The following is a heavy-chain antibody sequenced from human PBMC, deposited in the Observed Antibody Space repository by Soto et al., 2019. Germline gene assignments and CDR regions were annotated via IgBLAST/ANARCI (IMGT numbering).Heavy chain of an antibody. CDR1: GYTFFTSG. J-gene: IGHJ1*01. D-gene: IGHD1-20*01. CDR3: ARDTESNRYND. V-gene: IGHV1-18*01. CDR2: IRPDNGNR. Sequence: GASVKVSCKASGYTFFTSGISWVRQAPGQGLEWVGWIRPDNGNRKSAQRLQGRVTLTTDTSASTAYMELRSLTSDDTAMYYCARDTESNRYNDWGQGTLVTVSS.